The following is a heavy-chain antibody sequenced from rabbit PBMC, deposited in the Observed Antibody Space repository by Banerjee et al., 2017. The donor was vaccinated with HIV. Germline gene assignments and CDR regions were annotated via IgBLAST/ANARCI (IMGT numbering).Heavy chain of an antibody. Sequence: QEQLVESGGGLVQPEGSLTLTCKASGSDISSNAMCWVRQAPGKGLEWIACINTSSGNTVYASWAKGRFTISKTSSTTVTLQMTSLTAADTATYFCARDLAGVTGWNFNLWGPGTSSPS. V-gene: IGHV1S45*01. CDR1: GSDISSNA. J-gene: IGHJ4*01. CDR3: ARDLAGVTGWNFNL. D-gene: IGHD4-1*01. CDR2: INTSSGNT.